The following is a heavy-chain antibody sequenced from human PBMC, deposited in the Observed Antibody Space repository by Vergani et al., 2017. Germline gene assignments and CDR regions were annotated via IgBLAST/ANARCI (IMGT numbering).Heavy chain of an antibody. CDR3: VRGGLATIYNWFDP. CDR1: GFTFSSYA. D-gene: IGHD5-24*01. CDR2: ISGSGGST. J-gene: IGHJ5*01. V-gene: IGHV3-23*01. Sequence: EVQLLEPGGGLVQPGGSLRPSCAAPGFTFSSYAMSWVCQAPGKGLEWVSAISGSGGSTYYADSVKGRFTISRDNSKNTVYLQMNSLRADDTAVYYCVRGGLATIYNWFDPWGQGTRVTVSS.